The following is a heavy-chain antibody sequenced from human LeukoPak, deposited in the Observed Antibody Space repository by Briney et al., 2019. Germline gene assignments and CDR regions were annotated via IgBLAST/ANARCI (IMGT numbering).Heavy chain of an antibody. D-gene: IGHD2-8*02. CDR2: LDRDGTTT. CDR1: GFTFSTYW. J-gene: IGHJ5*01. Sequence: GGSLRLSCVASGFTFSTYWMHWVRQVPGKGLEWVSRLDRDGTTTSYADSVYGRFTISRDNAKSTLYLQMRSLRAEDTAVYYCVRDTVGYDAFEFWGHGTLVTVSS. CDR3: VRDTVGYDAFEF. V-gene: IGHV3-74*01.